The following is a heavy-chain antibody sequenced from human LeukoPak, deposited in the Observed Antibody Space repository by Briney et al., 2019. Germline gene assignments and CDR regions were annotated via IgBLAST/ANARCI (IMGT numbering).Heavy chain of an antibody. CDR1: GFTFGSYS. J-gene: IGHJ4*02. Sequence: GGSLRLSCAASGFTFGSYSMNWVRQAPGKGLEWVSSISTSSDYIYYADSVKGRFTISRDNAENSLFLQVNSLRAEDTAVYYCARGCSGGSCYDYWGQGTLDTVSS. CDR2: ISTSSDYI. V-gene: IGHV3-21*01. CDR3: ARGCSGGSCYDY. D-gene: IGHD2-15*01.